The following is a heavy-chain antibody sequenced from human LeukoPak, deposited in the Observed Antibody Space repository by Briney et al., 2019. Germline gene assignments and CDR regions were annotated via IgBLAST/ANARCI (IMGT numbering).Heavy chain of an antibody. J-gene: IGHJ6*03. V-gene: IGHV3-64*02. D-gene: IGHD4-17*01. CDR2: ISTNGDST. Sequence: GGSLRLSCAASGFTFSTYAMHWVRQAPGKGLEYVSAISTNGDSTYYADSVKGRFTISRDNSKNTLFLQMGSLRAEDTAVYYCAKEGGGDYGDYYYYMDVWGKGTTVTVSS. CDR1: GFTFSTYA. CDR3: AKEGGGDYGDYYYYMDV.